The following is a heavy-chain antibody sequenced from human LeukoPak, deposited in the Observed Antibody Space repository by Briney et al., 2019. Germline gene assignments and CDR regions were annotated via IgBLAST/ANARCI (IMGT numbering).Heavy chain of an antibody. J-gene: IGHJ4*02. CDR2: IKSKTDGGTT. CDR1: GFTFSNAW. V-gene: IGHV3-15*01. Sequence: GGSLRLSCAASGFTFSNAWMSWVRQAPGKGLEWVGRIKSKTDGGTTDYAAPVKGRFTISRDDSKNTLYLQMNSLKTEDTAVYHCTTDGVVPAAIQDYWGQGTLVTVSS. D-gene: IGHD2-2*02. CDR3: TTDGVVPAAIQDY.